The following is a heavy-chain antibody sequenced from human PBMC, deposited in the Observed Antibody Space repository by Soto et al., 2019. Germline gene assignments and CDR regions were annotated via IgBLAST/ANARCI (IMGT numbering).Heavy chain of an antibody. V-gene: IGHV1-3*01. D-gene: IGHD1-26*01. CDR1: GYTFNADG. J-gene: IGHJ3*02. CDR3: ARINSGTHRDDGFDM. CDR2: VNGANGVT. Sequence: QVQLVQSGAEVKPPAASVKVSCRTSGYTFNADGLHWVRQAPGQGLEWMGWVNGANGVTKFSQKFQGRVTISRDTFGTPAYMALSSLRSEDAAVYVCARINSGTHRDDGFDMWGQGTRVTVAS.